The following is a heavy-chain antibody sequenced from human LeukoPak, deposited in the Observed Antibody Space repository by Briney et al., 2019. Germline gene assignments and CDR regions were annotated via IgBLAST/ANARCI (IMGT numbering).Heavy chain of an antibody. Sequence: ASVKVSCKASGYTFTSYGISWVRQAPGQGLEWMGWISAYNGNTNYAQKLQGRVTMTTDTSTSTAYMELRSLRSDDTAVYYCARASSYGGNPWYFDYWGQGTLVTVSS. D-gene: IGHD4-17*01. CDR2: ISAYNGNT. J-gene: IGHJ4*02. CDR3: ARASSYGGNPWYFDY. CDR1: GYTFTSYG. V-gene: IGHV1-18*01.